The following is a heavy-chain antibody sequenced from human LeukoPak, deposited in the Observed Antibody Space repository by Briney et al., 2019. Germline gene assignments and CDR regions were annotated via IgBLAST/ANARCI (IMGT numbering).Heavy chain of an antibody. CDR3: ARDYSSGWPGY. CDR2: IKQDGSQK. D-gene: IGHD6-19*01. CDR1: GFIFSDYW. Sequence: GGSLRLSCVASGFIFSDYWMSWVRQAPGKGLEWVANIKQDGSQKYYVDSVKGRFTISRDNAKNSLHLQMNSLRVEDTAVYYCARDYSSGWPGYWGQGTLVTVSS. V-gene: IGHV3-7*01. J-gene: IGHJ4*02.